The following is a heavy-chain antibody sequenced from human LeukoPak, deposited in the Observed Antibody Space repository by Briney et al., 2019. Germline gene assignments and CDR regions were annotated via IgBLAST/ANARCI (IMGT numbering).Heavy chain of an antibody. CDR1: GGSIKRGGFF. J-gene: IGHJ3*02. CDR2: IYYSGST. CDR3: EQDHGRPYNYGSDSRDI. D-gene: IGHD5-18*01. Sequence: SETLSLTCSVPGGSIKRGGFFWNWVRQHPGKGLEWIVHIYYSGSTSYNPSVKSRVTISVDTSKNQFSLKLTSVTAADTAMYSREQDHGRPYNYGSDSRDIGGQGTLVIVSA. V-gene: IGHV4-31*03.